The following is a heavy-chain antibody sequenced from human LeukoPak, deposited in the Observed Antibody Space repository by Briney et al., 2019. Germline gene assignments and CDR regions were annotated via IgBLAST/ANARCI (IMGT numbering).Heavy chain of an antibody. CDR2: IKQDGSEK. Sequence: GGSLRLSCAASGFTFSSYWMSWVRQAPGKGLEWVANIKQDGSEKYYVDSVKGRFTISRDNAKNSPYLQMNSVRAEDTAVYYCARGDFDYDILTGSGCMDVWGQGTTVTVSS. CDR3: ARGDFDYDILTGSGCMDV. V-gene: IGHV3-7*01. D-gene: IGHD3-9*01. CDR1: GFTFSSYW. J-gene: IGHJ6*02.